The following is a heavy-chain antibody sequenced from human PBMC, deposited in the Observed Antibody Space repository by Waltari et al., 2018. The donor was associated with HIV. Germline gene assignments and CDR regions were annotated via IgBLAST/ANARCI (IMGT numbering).Heavy chain of an antibody. V-gene: IGHV3-21*01. CDR2: ISSSSSYI. CDR1: GFTFSSYS. J-gene: IGHJ5*01. CDR3: ASRGAPTPVTTDS. D-gene: IGHD4-17*01. Sequence: EVQLVESGGGLVKPGGSLRLSCAASGFTFSSYSMNWVRQAPGKGLAWVSLISSSSSYIYYADSVKGRLTISRDNAKNSLYLQMNSLRAEDTAVFYCASRGAPTPVTTDSWGQGTLVIVSS.